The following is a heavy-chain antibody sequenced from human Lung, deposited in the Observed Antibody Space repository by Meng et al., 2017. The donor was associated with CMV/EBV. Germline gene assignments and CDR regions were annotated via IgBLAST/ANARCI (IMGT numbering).Heavy chain of an antibody. J-gene: IGHJ4*02. CDR1: GGSISSDTDY. V-gene: IGHV4-31*02. CDR2: IYFSGST. Sequence: SCTVSGGSISSDTDYWTWIRQYPGKGLEWIGCIYFSGSTAYNPSLKSRLTISVDTSKNQFSLRLNSVTAADTAVYFCAREWSGYFHYWGQGPLVTVSS. D-gene: IGHD2-15*01. CDR3: AREWSGYFHY.